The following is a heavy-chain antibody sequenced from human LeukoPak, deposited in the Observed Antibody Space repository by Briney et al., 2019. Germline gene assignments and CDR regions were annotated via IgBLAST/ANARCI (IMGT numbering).Heavy chain of an antibody. Sequence: GGSLRLSCAASGFTFSSYAMSWVRQAPGKGLEWVSALSPSGGTTYYADSVKGRFTISRDNSKNTLYLQMNSLRAEDTAVYYCAKREGSSRSYTIMDVWGKGTTVTVSS. CDR1: GFTFSSYA. V-gene: IGHV3-23*01. J-gene: IGHJ6*03. D-gene: IGHD3-10*01. CDR2: LSPSGGTT. CDR3: AKREGSSRSYTIMDV.